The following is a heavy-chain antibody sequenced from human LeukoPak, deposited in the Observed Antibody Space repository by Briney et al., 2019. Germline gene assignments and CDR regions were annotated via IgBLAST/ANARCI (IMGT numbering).Heavy chain of an antibody. D-gene: IGHD6-19*01. J-gene: IGHJ5*02. CDR1: GFTFSSYA. CDR2: ISGSGLST. CDR3: AKSRVAVAAPRNWFDP. V-gene: IGHV3-23*01. Sequence: GGSLRLSCAASGFTFSSYAMSWVRQAPGKGLEWVSTISGSGLSTYYADSVKGRFTISRDNSNNTLYLQMNSLSVEDTAVYYCAKSRVAVAAPRNWFDPWGQGTLVTVSS.